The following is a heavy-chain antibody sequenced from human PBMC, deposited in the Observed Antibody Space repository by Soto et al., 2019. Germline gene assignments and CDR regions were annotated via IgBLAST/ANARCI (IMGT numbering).Heavy chain of an antibody. Sequence: TETLSLTCTVSGGSMSSDYWSWIRQPPGKGLEWIGYIYYSGSTNYNPSLKSRVTISVDTSKNQFSLKLSSVTAADTAVYYCAGDYGDYGRFDPWGQGTLVTVSS. CDR2: IYYSGST. CDR1: GGSMSSDY. V-gene: IGHV4-59*01. D-gene: IGHD4-17*01. J-gene: IGHJ5*02. CDR3: AGDYGDYGRFDP.